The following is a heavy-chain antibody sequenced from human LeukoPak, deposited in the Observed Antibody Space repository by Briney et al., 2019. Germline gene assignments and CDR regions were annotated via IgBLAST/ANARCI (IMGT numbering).Heavy chain of an antibody. CDR3: ARHYYYDSSGSRDAFDI. CDR2: VYMNRNI. CDR1: GDSISSDSYY. V-gene: IGHV4-61*02. Sequence: SQTLSLTCTVSGDSISSDSYYWNWIRQPAGKGLEWIGRVYMNRNINYSPSLKSRVTISVDTSKNQFSLKMSSVTAADTAVYYCARHYYYDSSGSRDAFDIWGQGTMVTVSS. J-gene: IGHJ3*02. D-gene: IGHD3-22*01.